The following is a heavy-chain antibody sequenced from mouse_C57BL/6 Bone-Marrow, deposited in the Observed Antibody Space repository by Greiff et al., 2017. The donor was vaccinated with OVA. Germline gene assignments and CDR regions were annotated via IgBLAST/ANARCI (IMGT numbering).Heavy chain of an antibody. CDR2: IHPNSGST. V-gene: IGHV1-64*01. J-gene: IGHJ1*03. CDR1: GYTFTSYW. CDR3: AFITTVDWYFDV. D-gene: IGHD1-1*01. Sequence: VQLQQPGAELVKPGASVKLSCKASGYTFTSYWMHWVKQRPGQGLAWIGMIHPNSGSTNYNEKFKSKATLTVDKSSSTAYMQLSSLTSEDSAVYYCAFITTVDWYFDVWGTGTTVTVSS.